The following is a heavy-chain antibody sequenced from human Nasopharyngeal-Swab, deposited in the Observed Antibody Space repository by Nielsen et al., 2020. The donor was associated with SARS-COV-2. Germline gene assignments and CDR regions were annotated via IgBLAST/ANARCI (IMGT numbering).Heavy chain of an antibody. J-gene: IGHJ4*02. CDR1: GFTFENYA. Sequence: GGSLRLSCAASGFTFENYAMAWVRQTPGKGLEWVAVMWYAGSSERYADSVKGRFTISRDISKNTLYLQMNSLRAEDTAVYYCARESGVSSTSPFDCWGRGTLVTVSS. CDR2: MWYAGSSE. V-gene: IGHV3-33*08. D-gene: IGHD2-2*01. CDR3: ARESGVSSTSPFDC.